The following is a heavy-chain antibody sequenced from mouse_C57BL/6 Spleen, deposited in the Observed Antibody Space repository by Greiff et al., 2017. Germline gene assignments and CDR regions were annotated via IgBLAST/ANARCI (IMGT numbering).Heavy chain of an antibody. V-gene: IGHV6-3*01. CDR2: IRLKSDNYAT. Sequence: DVMLVESGGGLVQPGGSMKLSCVASGFTFSNYWMNWVRQSPEKGLEWVAQIRLKSDNYATHYAESVKGRFTISRDDSKSSVYLQMNNLRAEVTGIYYCTGSGTENYYAMDYWGQGTSVTVSS. CDR1: GFTFSNYW. D-gene: IGHD4-1*01. J-gene: IGHJ4*01. CDR3: TGSGTENYYAMDY.